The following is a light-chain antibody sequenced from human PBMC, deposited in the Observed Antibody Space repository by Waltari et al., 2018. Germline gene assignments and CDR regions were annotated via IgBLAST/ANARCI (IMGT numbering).Light chain of an antibody. J-gene: IGLJ3*02. CDR2: DVS. V-gene: IGLV2-14*01. CDR3: NSYTGSSSWV. CDR1: SSDVGFYNY. Sequence: QSALTQPASVSGSPGQSITISCTGTSSDVGFYNYVSWYQQHPGNAPKLMIYDVSELPSGVSNRFSGSKSGNTAFLTISGLQAEDEADYYCNSYTGSSSWVFGGGTKLTVL.